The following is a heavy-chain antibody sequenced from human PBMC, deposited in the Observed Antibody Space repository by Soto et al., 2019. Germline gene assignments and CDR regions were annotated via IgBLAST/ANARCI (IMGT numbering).Heavy chain of an antibody. V-gene: IGHV3-23*01. D-gene: IGHD2-2*01. J-gene: IGHJ3*02. CDR2: ISGSGGST. CDR1: GFTFSSYA. CDR3: AKLGYCSSTSCPGGAFDI. Sequence: GGSLRLSCAASGFTFSSYAMSWVRQAPGKGLEWVSAISGSGGSTYYADSVKGRFTISRDNSKNTLYLQMDSLRAEDTAVYYCAKLGYCSSTSCPGGAFDIWGQGTMVTVSS.